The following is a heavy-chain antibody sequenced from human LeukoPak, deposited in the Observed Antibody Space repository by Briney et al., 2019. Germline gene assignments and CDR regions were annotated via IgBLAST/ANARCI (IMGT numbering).Heavy chain of an antibody. CDR2: IDPYTGNT. CDR1: GYTFVGYY. V-gene: IGHV1-2*02. D-gene: IGHD5-12*01. Sequence: PVASVKVSCKASGYTFVGYYLHWMRQAPGQGLEWMAWIDPYTGNTHYAQKFQGRITVTRDTSVSTTYMELSWLTSDDTARYYCAREYSASEHWGQGTLVTVSS. J-gene: IGHJ4*02. CDR3: AREYSASEH.